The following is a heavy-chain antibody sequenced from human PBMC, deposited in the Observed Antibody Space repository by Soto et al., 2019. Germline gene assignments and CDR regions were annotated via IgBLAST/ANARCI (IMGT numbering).Heavy chain of an antibody. CDR1: GVSVSSNSAA. V-gene: IGHV6-1*01. J-gene: IGHJ6*02. D-gene: IGHD6-13*01. Sequence: SQTLSLTCAISGVSVSSNSAAWNWIRQSPSRGLEWLGRTYYRSKWYNDYAVSVKSRITINPDTSKNQFSLQLNSVTPEDTAVYYWARERDSSSWDQTFRTPYVMDVWGQGTTVTAS. CDR2: TYYRSKWYN. CDR3: ARERDSSSWDQTFRTPYVMDV.